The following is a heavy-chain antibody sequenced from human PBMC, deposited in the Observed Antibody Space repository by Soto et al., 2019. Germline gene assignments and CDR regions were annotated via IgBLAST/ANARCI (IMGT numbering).Heavy chain of an antibody. CDR1: GGSISSGGYS. V-gene: IGHV4-30-2*01. CDR3: ARASTTVTTLDY. CDR2: IYHSGST. D-gene: IGHD4-17*01. J-gene: IGHJ4*02. Sequence: SETLSLTCAVSGGSISSGGYSWSWIRQPPGKGLEWIGYIYHSGSTYYNPSLKSRVTISVDRSKNQFSLKPSSVTAADTAVYYCARASTTVTTLDYWGQGTLVTVSS.